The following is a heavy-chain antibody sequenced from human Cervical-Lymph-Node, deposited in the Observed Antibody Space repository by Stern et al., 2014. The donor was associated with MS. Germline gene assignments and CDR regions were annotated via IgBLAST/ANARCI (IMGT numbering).Heavy chain of an antibody. D-gene: IGHD1-26*01. J-gene: IGHJ4*02. V-gene: IGHV3-23*04. CDR1: GFSFSNYA. CDR3: AKNPRYSGAYKVDY. Sequence: EMQLVESGGGLVQPGASLRLSCAASGFSFSNYAMSWVRQAPGKGLEWVAHISGGGGTTYYADSMTGRFTISRDNSKNTLYLEMRSLTVEDTAMYYCAKNPRYSGAYKVDYWGQGTLVTVSS. CDR2: ISGGGGTT.